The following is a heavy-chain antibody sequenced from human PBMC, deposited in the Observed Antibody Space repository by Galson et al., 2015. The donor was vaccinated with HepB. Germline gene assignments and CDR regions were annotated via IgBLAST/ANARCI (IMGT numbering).Heavy chain of an antibody. V-gene: IGHV3-7*03. D-gene: IGHD3-9*01. Sequence: SLRLSCAVSGFSFSNYWMAWVRQAPGKGLEWVGNVSEDGSEKFYVGSVKGRFTISRDNAEKSVFLHMSSLTGEDTAVYYGVRGTKDLDGKLTGFDYWGRGTLVTVSA. CDR2: VSEDGSEK. J-gene: IGHJ4*02. CDR3: VRGTKDLDGKLTGFDY. CDR1: GFSFSNYW.